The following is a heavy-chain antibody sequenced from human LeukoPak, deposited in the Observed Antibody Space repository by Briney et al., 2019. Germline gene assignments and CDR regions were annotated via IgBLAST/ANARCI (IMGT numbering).Heavy chain of an antibody. CDR2: IIPIFGTA. Sequence: ASVKVSCKASGGTFSSYAISWVRQAPGQGLEWMGGIIPIFGTANYAQKFQGRVTITTDESTSTAYMELSSLRSEDTAVYYCARDEAGPRYFQHWGQGTLVTVS. CDR1: GGTFSSYA. J-gene: IGHJ1*01. D-gene: IGHD1-1*01. V-gene: IGHV1-69*05. CDR3: ARDEAGPRYFQH.